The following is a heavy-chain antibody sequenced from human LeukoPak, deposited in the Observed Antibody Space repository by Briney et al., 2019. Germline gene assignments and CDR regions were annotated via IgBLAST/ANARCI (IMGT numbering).Heavy chain of an antibody. J-gene: IGHJ6*02. CDR1: GFTFSSYS. D-gene: IGHD3-9*01. CDR3: ARMGYDILTGLGAYGMDV. Sequence: PGGSLRLSCAASGFTFSSYSMNWVRQAPGKGLEWVSSISSSSYIYYADSVKGRFTISRDNAKNSLYLQMNSLRAEDTAVYYCARMGYDILTGLGAYGMDVWGQGTTVTVSS. CDR2: ISSSSYI. V-gene: IGHV3-21*01.